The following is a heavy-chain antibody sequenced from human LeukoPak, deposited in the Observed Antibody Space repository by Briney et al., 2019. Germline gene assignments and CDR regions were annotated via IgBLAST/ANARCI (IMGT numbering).Heavy chain of an antibody. D-gene: IGHD6-6*01. CDR3: ARSSKFDY. J-gene: IGHJ4*02. V-gene: IGHV4-59*08. CDR2: IYYGGST. CDR1: GDSIRTYY. Sequence: SETLSLTCTVSGDSIRTYYWNWIRQPPGKGLEWIGNIYYGGSTNYNPSLKSRVTISADTSVSQFSLKMSSVTAADTAVYYCARSSKFDYWGQGILVTVSS.